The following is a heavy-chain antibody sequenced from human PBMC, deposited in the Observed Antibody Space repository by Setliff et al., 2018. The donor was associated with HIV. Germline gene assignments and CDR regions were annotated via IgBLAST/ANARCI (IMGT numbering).Heavy chain of an antibody. CDR2: INHSEGT. J-gene: IGHJ6*03. Sequence: SETLSLTCAVYGGSFDNYFWTWIRQSPEGGLEWIGEINHSEGTTYSPYLKSRLTISLDTSKNQISLKLTSVTAADTAVYYCARMVRGLILRGYHYHADVWGKGTTVTVS. CDR3: ARMVRGLILRGYHYHADV. V-gene: IGHV4-34*01. D-gene: IGHD3-10*01. CDR1: GGSFDNYF.